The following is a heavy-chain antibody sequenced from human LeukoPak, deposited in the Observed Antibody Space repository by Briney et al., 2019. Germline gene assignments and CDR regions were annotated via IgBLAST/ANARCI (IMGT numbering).Heavy chain of an antibody. J-gene: IGHJ6*03. CDR2: IHYSGST. Sequence: SETLSLTCTVSGGSISSSSYYWGWIRQPPGKGLEWIGSIHYSGSTYYNPSLKSRVTISVDTSKNQFSLKLSSVTAADTAVYYCARGSTEGIYYYYYYMDVWGKGTTVTVSS. V-gene: IGHV4-39*07. CDR3: ARGSTEGIYYYYYYMDV. D-gene: IGHD3-10*01. CDR1: GGSISSSSYY.